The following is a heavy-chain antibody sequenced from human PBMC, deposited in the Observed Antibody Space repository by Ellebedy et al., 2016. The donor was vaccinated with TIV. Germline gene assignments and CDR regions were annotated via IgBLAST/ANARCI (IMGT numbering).Heavy chain of an antibody. J-gene: IGHJ5*02. D-gene: IGHD1-26*01. V-gene: IGHV3-7*01. CDR1: GFSFRSYW. CDR2: IYQDGSNQ. Sequence: PGGSLRLSCVASGFSFRSYWMSWVRQAPGKGLEWVANIYQDGSNQYYVDSVKGRFTISRDNANKSLFLQMNSLRGEDTAGDYRARRGSYCDYAVQINSWFDRWGRGTLVTFS. CDR3: ARRGSYCDYAVQINSWFDR.